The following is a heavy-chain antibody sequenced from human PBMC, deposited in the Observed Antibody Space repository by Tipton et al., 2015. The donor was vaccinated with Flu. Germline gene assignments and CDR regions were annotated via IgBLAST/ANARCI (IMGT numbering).Heavy chain of an antibody. Sequence: AASGFTFSDYEMNWVRQAPGKGLEWVSYISSSGGTKYYADSVKGRITISRDNAESSLYLQMSGLRAEDTAVYYCAREIRGGLGQQPYSWYDPWGQGTLVTVSS. V-gene: IGHV3-48*03. CDR2: ISSSGGTK. CDR3: AREIRGGLGQQPYSWYDP. D-gene: IGHD3-16*01. CDR1: GFTFSDYE. J-gene: IGHJ5*02.